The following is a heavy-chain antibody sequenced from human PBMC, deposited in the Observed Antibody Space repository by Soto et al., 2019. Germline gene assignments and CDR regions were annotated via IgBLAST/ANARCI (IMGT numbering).Heavy chain of an antibody. D-gene: IGHD6-13*01. Sequence: VPLVQSPAEVKKSGASLKVSCQTSGYSFTTYGTSWVRQAPGQGLEWIGWISAYNGHTIYAHDFQDRVTLTTDTSTSTAYMELRSLRYDDTAIYYCARGRGSSSWYEISHYFDTWGQGTLVTVSS. J-gene: IGHJ4*02. CDR1: GYSFTTYG. CDR3: ARGRGSSSWYEISHYFDT. V-gene: IGHV1-18*01. CDR2: ISAYNGHT.